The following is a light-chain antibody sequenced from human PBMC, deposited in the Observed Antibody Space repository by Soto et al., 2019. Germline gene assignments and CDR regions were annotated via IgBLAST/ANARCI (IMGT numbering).Light chain of an antibody. J-gene: IGKJ2*01. CDR3: EQSFSEFLYT. CDR1: QSISSH. V-gene: IGKV1-39*01. Sequence: DIQMTQSPSSLSASVGDRVTITCRASQSISSHLNWYQQKPGKAPKLLIYAASSLQSGVPSRFSGSGSGTDFTLPISSLQPEDFATYYCEQSFSEFLYTFGQGTKLEIK. CDR2: AAS.